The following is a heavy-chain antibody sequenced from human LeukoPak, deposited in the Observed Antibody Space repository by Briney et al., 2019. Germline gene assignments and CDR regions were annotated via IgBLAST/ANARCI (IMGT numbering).Heavy chain of an antibody. CDR1: GASISSGHYW. CDR2: SYYCGSS. V-gene: IGHV4-31*03. D-gene: IGHD2-2*02. J-gene: IGHJ4*02. CDR3: ATSDGYCSSTTCYNPFDS. Sequence: SETLSLTCTVSGASISSGHYWWGWIRQHPAKALERIRYSYYCGSSLYNPSLKSRASMSLDTSKNQFSLELSSVTAADTAVYYCATSDGYCSSTTCYNPFDSWGQGTLVTVSS.